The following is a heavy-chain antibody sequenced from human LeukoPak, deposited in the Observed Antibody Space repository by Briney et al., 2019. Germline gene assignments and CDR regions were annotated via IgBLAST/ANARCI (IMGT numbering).Heavy chain of an antibody. CDR1: GGTFSSYA. CDR2: ISAYNGNT. Sequence: GASVTVSCTASGGTFSSYAISWVRQAPGQGLEWMGWISAYNGNTNYAQKVQGRVTMTTDTSTSTAYMELRSLRSDDTAVYYCARYCTNGVCYLDYWGQETLVTVSS. CDR3: ARYCTNGVCYLDY. J-gene: IGHJ4*02. D-gene: IGHD2-8*01. V-gene: IGHV1-18*01.